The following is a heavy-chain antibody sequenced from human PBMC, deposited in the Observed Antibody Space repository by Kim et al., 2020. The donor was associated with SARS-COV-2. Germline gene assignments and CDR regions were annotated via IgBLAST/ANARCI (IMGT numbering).Heavy chain of an antibody. Sequence: YNPSLKSRVTISVDTSKNQFSLKLSSVTAADTAVYYCARGEMAAIRYFDLWGRGTLVTVSS. CDR3: ARGEMAAIRYFDL. D-gene: IGHD6-19*01. J-gene: IGHJ2*01. V-gene: IGHV4-34*01.